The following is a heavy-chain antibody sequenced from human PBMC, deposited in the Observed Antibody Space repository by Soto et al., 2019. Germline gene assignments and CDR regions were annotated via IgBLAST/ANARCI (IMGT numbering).Heavy chain of an antibody. V-gene: IGHV4-34*01. J-gene: IGHJ6*02. CDR3: ARRRKYYYGMDV. D-gene: IGHD6-25*01. Sequence: PSETLSLTCAVYGGSFSGYYWSWIRQPPGKGLEWIGEINHSGSTNYNPSLKSRVTISVDTSKNQFSLKLSSVTAADTAVYYCARRRKYYYGMDVWGQGTTVTVSS. CDR1: GGSFSGYY. CDR2: INHSGST.